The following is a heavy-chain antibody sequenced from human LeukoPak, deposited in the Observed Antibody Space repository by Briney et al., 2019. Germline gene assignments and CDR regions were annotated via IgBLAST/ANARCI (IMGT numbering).Heavy chain of an antibody. CDR3: AGGSGFDY. CDR2: FYSGGIT. D-gene: IGHD3-10*01. J-gene: IGHJ4*02. Sequence: GGTLRLSCAASGLTFSSNYMNWVRHPPAKALEWVLVFYSGGITYYAESVKGQFTLSRHNFKNTLYLQMTSLRPEDTAVYYCAGGSGFDYWGQGTLVTVSS. V-gene: IGHV3-53*04. CDR1: GLTFSSNY.